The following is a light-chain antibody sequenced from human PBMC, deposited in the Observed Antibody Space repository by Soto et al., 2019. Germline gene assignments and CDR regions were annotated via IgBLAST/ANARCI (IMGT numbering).Light chain of an antibody. CDR1: SSNIGNNA. CDR3: AVWDDNLNGPV. Sequence: QSVLTQPPSVSEAPRQRVTISCSGSSSNIGNNAVSWYQHFPGKAPKLLIYYNNVLASGVSDRFSGSKSGTSASLAISGLRPEDEADYYCAVWDDNLNGPVFGGGTKLTVL. CDR2: YNN. V-gene: IGLV1-36*01. J-gene: IGLJ3*02.